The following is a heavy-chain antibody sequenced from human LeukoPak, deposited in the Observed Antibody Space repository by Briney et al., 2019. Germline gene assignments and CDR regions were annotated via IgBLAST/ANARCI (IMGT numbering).Heavy chain of an antibody. J-gene: IGHJ6*02. V-gene: IGHV3-30*04. Sequence: GRSLRLSCAASGFTFSSYAMHWVRQAPGKGLEWVAVISYDGSNKYYADSVKGRFTISRDNSKNTLYLQMNSLRAEDTAVYYCARDLAVASIKGTGYYYYYGMDVWGQGTTVTVSS. CDR2: ISYDGSNK. CDR1: GFTFSSYA. D-gene: IGHD7-27*01. CDR3: ARDLAVASIKGTGYYYYYGMDV.